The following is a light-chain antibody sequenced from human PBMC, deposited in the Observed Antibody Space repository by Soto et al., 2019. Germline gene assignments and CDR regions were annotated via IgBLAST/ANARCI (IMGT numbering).Light chain of an antibody. CDR3: QQYGRSGT. CDR1: QSVSSSF. V-gene: IGKV3-20*01. CDR2: GAT. J-gene: IGKJ1*01. Sequence: EIVLRQSPGTLSLSPGERGTLSCRASQSVSSSFLAWYLQKPGQAPRLLIFGATSRATGIPDRFTGSGSGTDFTLTISRLEPEDFAVYYCQQYGRSGTFGQGTKV.